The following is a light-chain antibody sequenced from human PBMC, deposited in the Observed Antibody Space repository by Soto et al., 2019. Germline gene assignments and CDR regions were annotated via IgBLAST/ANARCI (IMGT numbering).Light chain of an antibody. CDR1: SSNIGRNT. CDR3: AAWDDSRNGVV. V-gene: IGLV1-44*01. CDR2: SNN. J-gene: IGLJ2*01. Sequence: QSVLTQPPSASGTPGQRVTISCSGSSSNIGRNTVNWFQQLPGTAPKLLIYSNNQRPSGVPDRFSGSKSGTSASLAISGLQSEDEADYYCAAWDDSRNGVVFGGGTQLTVL.